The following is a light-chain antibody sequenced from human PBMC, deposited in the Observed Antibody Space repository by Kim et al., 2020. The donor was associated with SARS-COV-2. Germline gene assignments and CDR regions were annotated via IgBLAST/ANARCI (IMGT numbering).Light chain of an antibody. V-gene: IGLV2-14*03. CDR3: SSYTTSTALV. CDR1: SSDVGSYNH. J-gene: IGLJ3*02. Sequence: GQSITISCTGTSSDVGSYNHVSLYQQHPGKAPKLMIFDVSDRPSGVSTRFSGSKSGNTASLTISGLQAEDEADYYCSSYTTSTALVFGGGTQLTVL. CDR2: DVS.